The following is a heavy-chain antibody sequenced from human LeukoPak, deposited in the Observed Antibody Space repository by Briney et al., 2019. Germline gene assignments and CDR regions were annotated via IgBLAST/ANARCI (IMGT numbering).Heavy chain of an antibody. J-gene: IGHJ3*02. D-gene: IGHD3-10*01. CDR1: GFTFSSYW. Sequence: GGSLRLSCAASGFTFSSYWMSWVRQAPGKGLEWVANIKQDGSEKYYVDSVKGGFTIYRDNAKNSLYLQINSLRAEDTAVYYCAREAGGPYGSGPSRRDASDIWGQGTMVTASS. CDR3: AREAGGPYGSGPSRRDASDI. CDR2: IKQDGSEK. V-gene: IGHV3-7*01.